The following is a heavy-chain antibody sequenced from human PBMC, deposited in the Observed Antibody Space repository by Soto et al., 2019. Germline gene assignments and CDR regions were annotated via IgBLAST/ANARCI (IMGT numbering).Heavy chain of an antibody. CDR3: ARDTNFYASGSGVDY. V-gene: IGHV3-21*01. CDR2: ITSSSNYI. J-gene: IGHJ4*02. Sequence: EVQLVESGGGLVKPGGSLRLSCAASGFTFSSYSMNWVRQAPGKGLEWVSSITSSSNYIHYGDSVKGRFTISGDNAQSSLYLQMSSLRGEDTAVYYCARDTNFYASGSGVDYWGQGTLVTVSS. CDR1: GFTFSSYS. D-gene: IGHD3-10*01.